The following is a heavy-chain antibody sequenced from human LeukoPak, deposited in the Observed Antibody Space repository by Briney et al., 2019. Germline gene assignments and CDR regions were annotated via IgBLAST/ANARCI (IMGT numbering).Heavy chain of an antibody. V-gene: IGHV3-48*01. CDR3: ARARNNYDSSGYSALDY. D-gene: IGHD3-22*01. Sequence: GGSLRLSCAASGFTFSSYSMNWVRQAPGKGLEWVSYISSSSSTIYYADSVKGRFTISRDNSKNTLYLQMNSLRAEDTAVYYCARARNNYDSSGYSALDYWGQGTLVTVSS. CDR2: ISSSSSTI. CDR1: GFTFSSYS. J-gene: IGHJ4*02.